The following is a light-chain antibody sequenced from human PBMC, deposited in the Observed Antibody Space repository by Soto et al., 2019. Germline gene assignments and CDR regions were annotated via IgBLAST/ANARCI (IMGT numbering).Light chain of an antibody. CDR3: SSYTSSNTYV. J-gene: IGLJ1*01. CDR1: SSDVGSYSR. Sequence: QSALTQPPSVSGSPGQSVTISCTGTSSDVGSYSRVSWYQQPPGTAPKLMIYEVSNRPSGVPDRFSGYKSGNTASLTISGLQPEDEADYYCSSYTSSNTYVFGTGTKLTVL. V-gene: IGLV2-18*02. CDR2: EVS.